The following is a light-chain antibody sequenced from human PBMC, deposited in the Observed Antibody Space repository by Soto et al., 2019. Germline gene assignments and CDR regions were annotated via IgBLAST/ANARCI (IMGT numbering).Light chain of an antibody. J-gene: IGKJ5*01. CDR3: QQRSNWPPIT. Sequence: EIVLTQSPATPSLSPGERATLSCRASQSVSSYLAWYQQKPGQAPRLLIYDASNRATGIPARFSGSGSGTDFTLTISSLDPEDFAIYYCQQRSNWPPITFGQGTRLEIK. CDR1: QSVSSY. V-gene: IGKV3-11*01. CDR2: DAS.